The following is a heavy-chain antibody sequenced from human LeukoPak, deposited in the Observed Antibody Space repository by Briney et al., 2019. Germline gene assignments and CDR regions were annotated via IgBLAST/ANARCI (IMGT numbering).Heavy chain of an antibody. J-gene: IGHJ4*02. CDR3: AGGLGWLADK. CDR1: GFTFSSHW. V-gene: IGHV3-7*01. D-gene: IGHD6-19*01. Sequence: GGSLRLSCAASGFTFSSHWMNWVRQAPGKGLEWVAIIKQDGNDKYYVHSVKGRFTISRDNAKNSLHLQTNSLRAEDTAVYYCAGGLGWLADKWGQGSLVTVSS. CDR2: IKQDGNDK.